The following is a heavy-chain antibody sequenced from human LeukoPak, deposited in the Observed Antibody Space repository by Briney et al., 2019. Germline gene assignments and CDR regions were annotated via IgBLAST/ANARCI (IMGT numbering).Heavy chain of an antibody. J-gene: IGHJ4*02. D-gene: IGHD2-15*01. CDR1: GGTFSSYA. V-gene: IGHV1-69*13. CDR3: ARSHLGATQPFDY. Sequence: SVKVSCKASGGTFSSYAISWVRQAPGQGLEWMGGIIPIFGAANYAQKFQGRVTITADESTSTAYMELSSLRSEDTAVYYCARSHLGATQPFDYWGQGTLVTVSS. CDR2: IIPIFGAA.